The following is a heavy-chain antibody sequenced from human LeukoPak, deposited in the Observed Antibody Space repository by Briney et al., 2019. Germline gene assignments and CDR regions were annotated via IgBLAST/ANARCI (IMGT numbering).Heavy chain of an antibody. CDR1: GYTFTGYF. V-gene: IGHV7-4-1*02. CDR3: ARDQDYGDYPNWFDP. J-gene: IGHJ5*02. CDR2: INTNTGNP. D-gene: IGHD4-17*01. Sequence: ASVKVSCKASGYTFTGYFMHWVRQAPGQGLEWMGWINTNTGNPTYAQGFTGRFVFSLDTSVSTAYLQISSLKAEDTAVYYCARDQDYGDYPNWFDPWGQGTLVTVSS.